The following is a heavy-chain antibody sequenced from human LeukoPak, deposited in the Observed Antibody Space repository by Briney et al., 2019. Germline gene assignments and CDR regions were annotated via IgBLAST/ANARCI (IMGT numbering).Heavy chain of an antibody. CDR3: ARRNGGNSYFDY. J-gene: IGHJ4*02. Sequence: PSETLSLTCTVSGGSISSSSYYWGWIRQPPGKGLEWIGTIYYSGSTYYNPSLKSRLTISVDTSKNQFSLKLSSVTAADTAVYYCARRNGGNSYFDYWGQGTQVTVSS. CDR2: IYYSGST. CDR1: GGSISSSSYY. V-gene: IGHV4-39*01. D-gene: IGHD4-23*01.